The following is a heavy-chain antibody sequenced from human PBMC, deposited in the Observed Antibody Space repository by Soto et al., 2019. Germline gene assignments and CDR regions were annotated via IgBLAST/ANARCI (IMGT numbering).Heavy chain of an antibody. CDR1: GFTFSSYA. J-gene: IGHJ4*02. CDR3: AKGSGNSPPTYNWPVY. Sequence: GGSLRLSCAASGFTFSSYAMSWVRQAPGKGLEWVSAISASGGSTYYADSVKGRFTISRDNSKNTLYLQMNSLRAEDTAVYYCAKGSGNSPPTYNWPVYWGQGTLVTVAS. D-gene: IGHD1-20*01. V-gene: IGHV3-23*01. CDR2: ISASGGST.